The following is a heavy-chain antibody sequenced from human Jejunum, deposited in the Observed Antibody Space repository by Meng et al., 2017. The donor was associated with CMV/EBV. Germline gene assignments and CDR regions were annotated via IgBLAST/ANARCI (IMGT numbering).Heavy chain of an antibody. Sequence: SSYAMSWVRQAAGKGLEWVSIISSGSTSTNYADSAKGRFTITRDNSKNTLYLQMNSLRAEDTAVYYCAKDISFRRLLSGYYYGMDAWGQGTTVTVSS. CDR1: SSYA. CDR3: AKDISFRRLLSGYYYGMDA. CDR2: ISSGSTST. V-gene: IGHV3-23*03. D-gene: IGHD6-25*01. J-gene: IGHJ6*02.